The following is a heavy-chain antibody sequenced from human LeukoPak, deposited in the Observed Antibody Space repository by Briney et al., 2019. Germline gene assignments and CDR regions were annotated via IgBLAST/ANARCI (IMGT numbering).Heavy chain of an antibody. V-gene: IGHV1-18*01. D-gene: IGHD3-22*01. CDR1: GYTFTSYG. J-gene: IGHJ5*02. Sequence: ASVKVSCKASGYTFTSYGISWVRQAPGQGLEWMGWISAYNGNTSYAQKLQGRVTMTTDTSTSTAYMELRSLRSDDTAVYYCARELDSSGYYNWFDPWGQGTLVTVSS. CDR3: ARELDSSGYYNWFDP. CDR2: ISAYNGNT.